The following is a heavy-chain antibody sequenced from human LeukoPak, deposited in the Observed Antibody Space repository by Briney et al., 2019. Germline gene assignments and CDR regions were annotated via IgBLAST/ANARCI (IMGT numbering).Heavy chain of an antibody. Sequence: ASVKVSCKASGYTFTSYDINWVRQATGQGLEWMGWMNPNSGNTGYAQKFQGRVTMTRNTSISTAYMELSSLRSEDTAVYYCARGITYYYDSSGYYHVFLGSGYYYYGMDVWGQGTTVTVSS. D-gene: IGHD3-22*01. CDR3: ARGITYYYDSSGYYHVFLGSGYYYYGMDV. CDR2: MNPNSGNT. V-gene: IGHV1-8*01. J-gene: IGHJ6*02. CDR1: GYTFTSYD.